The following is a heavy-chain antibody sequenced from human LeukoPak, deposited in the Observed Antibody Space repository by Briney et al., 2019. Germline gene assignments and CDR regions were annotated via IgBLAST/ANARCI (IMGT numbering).Heavy chain of an antibody. J-gene: IGHJ6*02. CDR2: IGTAGDT. CDR3: ARGLDYGDLRGIDYTMDV. D-gene: IGHD4-17*01. Sequence: GGSLRLSCAASGFTFSSYDMHWVRHATGKGLEWVSAIGTAGDTYYPGSVKGRFTISRENAKNSLYLQMNSLRAGDTAVYYCARGLDYGDLRGIDYTMDVWGQGTTVTVSS. V-gene: IGHV3-13*01. CDR1: GFTFSSYD.